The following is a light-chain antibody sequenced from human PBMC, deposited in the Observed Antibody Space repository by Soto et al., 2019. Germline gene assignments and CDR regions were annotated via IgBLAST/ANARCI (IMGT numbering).Light chain of an antibody. CDR3: SSYTSSSTRV. CDR2: DVS. Sequence: QSALTQPASVSGSPGQSITISCTGTSSDVGRYNFVSWYQQHPGKAPKLMIYDVSNRPSGVSDRFSGSKSGNTASLTISGLQAEDEADYYCSSYTSSSTRVFGGGTQLTVL. V-gene: IGLV2-14*01. CDR1: SSDVGRYNF. J-gene: IGLJ3*02.